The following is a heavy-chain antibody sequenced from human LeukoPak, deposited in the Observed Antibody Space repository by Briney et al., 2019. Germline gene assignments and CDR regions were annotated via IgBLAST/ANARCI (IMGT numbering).Heavy chain of an antibody. CDR2: IYTSGST. CDR1: GGSISSGSYY. J-gene: IGHJ5*02. V-gene: IGHV4-61*02. Sequence: SQTLSLTCTVSGGSISSGSYYWSWIRQPAGKGLEWIGRIYTSGSTNYNPSLKSRVTISVDTSKNQFSLKLSSVTAADTAVYYCARSSGYDSGWFDPWGQGTLVTVSS. D-gene: IGHD5-12*01. CDR3: ARSSGYDSGWFDP.